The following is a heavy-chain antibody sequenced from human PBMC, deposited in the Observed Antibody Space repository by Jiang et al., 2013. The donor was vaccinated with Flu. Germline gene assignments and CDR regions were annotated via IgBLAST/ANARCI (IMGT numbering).Heavy chain of an antibody. CDR1: GGSITSSTHC. Sequence: GPGLVKPSETLSLTCTVSGGSITSSTHCWGWVRQPPGKGLEWIGSVYFSGYTYSNPSLKSRVSISVDTSKNQFSLSLTSVTAADTAVYYCARAQKYSGFELPYFVYWGQGILVTVSS. D-gene: IGHD5-12*01. CDR3: ARAQKYSGFELPYFVY. CDR2: VYFSGYT. V-gene: IGHV4-39*07. J-gene: IGHJ4*02.